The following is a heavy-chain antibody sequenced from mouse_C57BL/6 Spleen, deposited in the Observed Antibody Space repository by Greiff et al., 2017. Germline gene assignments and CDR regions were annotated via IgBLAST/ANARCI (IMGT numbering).Heavy chain of an antibody. Sequence: EVKLVESGGGLVKPGGSLKLSCAASGFTFSSYAMSWVRQTPEKRLEWVATISDGGSYTYYPDNVKGRFTISRDNAKNNLYLQMSHLKSEDTAMYYCARDYYGPFYYAMDYWGQGTSVTVSS. CDR2: ISDGGSYT. CDR1: GFTFSSYA. V-gene: IGHV5-4*01. J-gene: IGHJ4*01. D-gene: IGHD2-1*01. CDR3: ARDYYGPFYYAMDY.